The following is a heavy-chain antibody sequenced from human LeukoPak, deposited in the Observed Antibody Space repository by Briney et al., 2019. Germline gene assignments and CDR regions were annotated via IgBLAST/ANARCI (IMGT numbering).Heavy chain of an antibody. CDR1: GFIFSNYW. D-gene: IGHD5/OR15-5a*01. V-gene: IGHV3-74*03. J-gene: IGHJ4*02. Sequence: GGSLRLSCAASGFIFSNYWMHWVRQAPGKGLVWVSRVNNDGSSTTYADSVKGRFTISRDNAKNTLYPQMNSLRAEDTAVYYCAKGGLRVTDYWGQGTLVTVSS. CDR2: VNNDGSST. CDR3: AKGGLRVTDY.